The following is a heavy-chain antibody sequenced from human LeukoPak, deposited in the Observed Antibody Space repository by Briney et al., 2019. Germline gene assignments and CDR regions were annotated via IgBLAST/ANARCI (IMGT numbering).Heavy chain of an antibody. CDR3: ARGRGKNWNFGY. Sequence: SETLSLTCAVYGGFFSGYYWSWIRQPPGKGLEWIGEINHSGSTNYNPSLKSRVTISVDTSKNQFSLKLSSVTAADTAVYYCARGRGKNWNFGYWGQGTLVAVSS. D-gene: IGHD1-7*01. V-gene: IGHV4-34*01. J-gene: IGHJ4*02. CDR2: INHSGST. CDR1: GGFFSGYY.